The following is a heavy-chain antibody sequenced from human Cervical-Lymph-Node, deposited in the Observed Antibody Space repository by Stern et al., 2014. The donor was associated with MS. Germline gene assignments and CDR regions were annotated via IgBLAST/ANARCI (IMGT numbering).Heavy chain of an antibody. D-gene: IGHD6-19*01. V-gene: IGHV3-33*06. J-gene: IGHJ4*02. CDR1: GFTFSRYA. Sequence: VQLVESGGGVVQPGRSLRLSCAASGFTFSRYAMHWVRQAPGKGLEWVALIWNDGNEIYYADSVKGRFTISRDNSKNTLYLQMNSLRDEDTSLYYCAKWGGNGFYQDYWGQGTLVTVSS. CDR3: AKWGGNGFYQDY. CDR2: IWNDGNEI.